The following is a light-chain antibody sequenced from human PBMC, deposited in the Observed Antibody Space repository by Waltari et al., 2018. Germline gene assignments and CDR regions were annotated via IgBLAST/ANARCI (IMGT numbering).Light chain of an antibody. CDR3: QHYNSPIT. J-gene: IGKJ3*01. CDR1: QSISSW. CDR2: KAS. Sequence: DIQLTQSPSTLSASVGDRVTITCRASQSISSWLAWYQQKPGKAPKLLIYKASSLESGVPSRFSGSGSGTEFTLTISSLQPDDFASHYCQHYNSPITFGPGTKVDIK. V-gene: IGKV1-5*03.